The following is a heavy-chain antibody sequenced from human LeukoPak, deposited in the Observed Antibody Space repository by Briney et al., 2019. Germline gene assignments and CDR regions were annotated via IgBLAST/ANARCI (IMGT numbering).Heavy chain of an antibody. CDR1: GFTFRSYT. J-gene: IGHJ1*01. CDR3: AKAPTPVVAATLFHH. V-gene: IGHV3-23*01. D-gene: IGHD2-15*01. CDR2: ISGSGGNT. Sequence: GGSLRLSCAASGFTFRSYTMSWVRQAPGKGLEWVSVISGSGGNTYYADPVKGRFTISRDNPKNTLYMQMNSLRAEDTAVYYCAKAPTPVVAATLFHHWGQGTLVTVS.